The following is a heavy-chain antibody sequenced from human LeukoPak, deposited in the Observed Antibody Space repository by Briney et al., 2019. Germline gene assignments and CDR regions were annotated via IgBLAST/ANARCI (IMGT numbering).Heavy chain of an antibody. CDR2: INHSGST. CDR3: ARKDYADYFDY. D-gene: IGHD4-17*01. CDR1: GGSFSDYY. V-gene: IGHV4-34*01. Sequence: PSETLFLTCAVYGGSFSDYYWSWIRQPPGKGLEWVGEINHSGSTKYNPSLKSRVTISVDTSKKQFSLNLSSVTAADTAVYYCARKDYADYFDYWGQGTLVTVSS. J-gene: IGHJ4*02.